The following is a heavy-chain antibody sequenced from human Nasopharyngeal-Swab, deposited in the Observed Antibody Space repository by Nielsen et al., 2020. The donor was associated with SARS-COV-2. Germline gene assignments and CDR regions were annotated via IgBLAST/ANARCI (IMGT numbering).Heavy chain of an antibody. CDR2: ISYDGSNK. V-gene: IGHV3-30*18. CDR3: AKGLEMATADY. CDR1: GFTFSSYG. Sequence: GESLKISCAASGFTFSSYGMHWVRQAPGKRLEWVAVISYDGSNKYYADSVKGRFTISRDNSKNTLYLQMNSLRAEDTAVYYCAKGLEMATADYWGQGTLVTVSS. J-gene: IGHJ4*02. D-gene: IGHD5-24*01.